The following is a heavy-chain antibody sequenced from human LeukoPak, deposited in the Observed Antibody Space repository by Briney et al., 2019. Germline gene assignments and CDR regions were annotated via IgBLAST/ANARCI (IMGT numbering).Heavy chain of an antibody. Sequence: GASVKVSCKASGYTFTSYYMHWVRQAPGQGLEWMGGIIPIFGTANYAQKFQGRVTITADESTSTAYMELSSLRSEDTAVYYCARDYHDSSGYYKDYWGQGTLVTVSS. CDR2: IIPIFGTA. CDR3: ARDYHDSSGYYKDY. J-gene: IGHJ4*02. CDR1: GYTFTSYY. V-gene: IGHV1-69*13. D-gene: IGHD3-22*01.